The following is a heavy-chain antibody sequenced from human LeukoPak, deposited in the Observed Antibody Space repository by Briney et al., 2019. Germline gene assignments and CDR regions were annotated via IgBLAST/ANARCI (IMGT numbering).Heavy chain of an antibody. V-gene: IGHV3-21*01. J-gene: IGHJ4*02. D-gene: IGHD6-19*01. CDR1: GFTLSTYN. CDR3: ARDAVTGYSSGWYKPFPFDS. Sequence: GGSLRLSCAASGFTLSTYNMNWVRQAPGEGLEWVSSISSSSSYLFFADSVKGRFSISRDNTKNSLYLQMSGLRAEDTAVYYCARDAVTGYSSGWYKPFPFDSWGQGTLVTVSS. CDR2: ISSSSSYL.